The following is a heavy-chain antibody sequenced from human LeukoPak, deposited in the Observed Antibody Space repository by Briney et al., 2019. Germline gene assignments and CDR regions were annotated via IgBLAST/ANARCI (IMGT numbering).Heavy chain of an antibody. J-gene: IGHJ6*03. Sequence: SVKVSCKASGGTFSSCAISWVRQAPGQGLEWMGGIIPIFGTANYAQKFQGRVTITADESTSTAYMELSSLRSEDTAVYYCASGLWFGEKYYYYYMDVWGKGTTVTISS. D-gene: IGHD3-10*01. CDR3: ASGLWFGEKYYYYYMDV. CDR2: IIPIFGTA. V-gene: IGHV1-69*13. CDR1: GGTFSSCA.